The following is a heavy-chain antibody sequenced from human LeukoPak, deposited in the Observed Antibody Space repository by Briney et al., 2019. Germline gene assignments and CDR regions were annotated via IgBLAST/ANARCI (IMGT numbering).Heavy chain of an antibody. CDR3: ARTTYYYDSSGYWGYYFDY. Sequence: PSETLSLTCTVSGGSISSYYWSWIRQPPGKGLEWIGYIYYSGSTNYNPSLKSRVTISVDTSKNQFSLKLSSVTAADTAVYYCARTTYYYDSSGYWGYYFDYWGQGTLVTVSS. CDR2: IYYSGST. CDR1: GGSISSYY. J-gene: IGHJ4*02. V-gene: IGHV4-59*08. D-gene: IGHD3-22*01.